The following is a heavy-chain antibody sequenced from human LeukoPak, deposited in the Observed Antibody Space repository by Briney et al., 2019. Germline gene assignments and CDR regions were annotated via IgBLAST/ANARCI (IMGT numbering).Heavy chain of an antibody. CDR3: GRHAYGDSSAAFDI. CDR1: GGSFSGYY. CDR2: INHSGGT. J-gene: IGHJ3*02. D-gene: IGHD4-17*01. Sequence: SETLSLTCAVYGGSFSGYYWSWIRQPPGKGLEWIGEINHSGGTNYNPSLKSRLTISEDTSKNQFSLKLSSVTAADTAMYYCGRHAYGDSSAAFDIWGQGTMVIVSS. V-gene: IGHV4-34*01.